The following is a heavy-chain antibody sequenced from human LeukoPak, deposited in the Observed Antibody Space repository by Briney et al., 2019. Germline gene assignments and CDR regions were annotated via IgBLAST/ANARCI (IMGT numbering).Heavy chain of an antibody. J-gene: IGHJ4*02. CDR1: GFTFTDYW. V-gene: IGHV3-7*01. Sequence: GSLRLSCTTSGFTFTDYWMTWVRQAPGKGLEWVANINQDGSKKFYVDSVKGRFTISRDNAKNALYLQMNSLRAEDTGVYYCARGGHCSSTSCSLDYWGQGTLVTVSS. CDR3: ARGGHCSSTSCSLDY. CDR2: INQDGSKK. D-gene: IGHD2-2*01.